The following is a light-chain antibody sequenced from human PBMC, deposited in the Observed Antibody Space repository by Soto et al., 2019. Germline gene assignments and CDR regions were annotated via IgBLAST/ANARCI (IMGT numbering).Light chain of an antibody. V-gene: IGKV3-20*01. Sequence: IVLTQSPGTLSLSPGERATLSCRASQSVSNNYLAWYQQKPGQAPRLLIYGASSRATGIPDRFSGSGSGTDFTLTISRLEPEDFAVYYCQQHGSSLALTFGGGTKVDIK. CDR3: QQHGSSLALT. J-gene: IGKJ4*01. CDR1: QSVSNNY. CDR2: GAS.